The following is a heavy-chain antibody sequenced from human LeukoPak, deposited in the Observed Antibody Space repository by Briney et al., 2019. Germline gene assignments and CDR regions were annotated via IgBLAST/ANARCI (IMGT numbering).Heavy chain of an antibody. CDR1: GGSISSGGSY. CDR2: IYHSGTT. V-gene: IGHV4-30-2*01. J-gene: IGHJ3*02. CDR3: ASADTTTTTPVDAFDI. D-gene: IGHD1-1*01. Sequence: SQTLSLTCTVSGGSISSGGSYWSWIRQPPGKGLEWIGYIYHSGTTYYNPSLKGRVTISLDRSKNQFSLKVNSVTAADTSVYYCASADTTTTTPVDAFDIWGQGTMVTVSS.